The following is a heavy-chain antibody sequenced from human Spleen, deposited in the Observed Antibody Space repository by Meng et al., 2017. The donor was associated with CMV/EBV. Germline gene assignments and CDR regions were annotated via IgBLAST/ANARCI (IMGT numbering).Heavy chain of an antibody. Sequence: LSCTVSGGSISSYYWSWIRQPPGKGLEWIGYIYYSGSTNYNPSLKSRVTISVDTSKNQFSLRLSSVTAADTAVYYCAGSGQNWFDPWGQGTLVTVSS. CDR2: IYYSGST. CDR1: GGSISSYY. J-gene: IGHJ5*02. CDR3: AGSGQNWFDP. V-gene: IGHV4-59*12. D-gene: IGHD3-3*01.